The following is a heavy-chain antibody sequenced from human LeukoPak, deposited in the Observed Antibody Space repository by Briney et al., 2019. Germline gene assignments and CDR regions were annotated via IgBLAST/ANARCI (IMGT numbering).Heavy chain of an antibody. V-gene: IGHV3-30*04. CDR2: ISYDGTNK. Sequence: QPGGSLRLSCSVSGIIFINCAMHWVRQTPGKGLQWVAVISYDGTNKYYADFVKGRFTVSRHNSKNALYLQMDSLTPEDTGVYYCASDESLTDLPDKWGQETLVTVSS. D-gene: IGHD3-22*01. CDR1: GIIFINCA. CDR3: ASDESLTDLPDK. J-gene: IGHJ4*02.